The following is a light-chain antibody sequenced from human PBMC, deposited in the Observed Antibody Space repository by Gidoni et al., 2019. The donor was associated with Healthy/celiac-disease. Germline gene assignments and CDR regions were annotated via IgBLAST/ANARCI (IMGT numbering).Light chain of an antibody. CDR2: EVS. J-gene: IGLJ2*01. V-gene: IGLV2-23*02. Sequence: QSALTQPASVSGSPGQSITISCTGTSSDVGSYNLVPWYQQHPGKAPKLMIYEVSKRPSGVSNRFSGSKSGNTASLTISGLQAEDEADYYCCSYAGSSTSFGGGTKLTVL. CDR3: CSYAGSSTS. CDR1: SSDVGSYNL.